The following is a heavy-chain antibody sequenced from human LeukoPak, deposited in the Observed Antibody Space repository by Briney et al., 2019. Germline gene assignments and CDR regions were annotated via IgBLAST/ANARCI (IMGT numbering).Heavy chain of an antibody. CDR3: AREVVGATTGFDY. V-gene: IGHV4-59*01. CDR1: GASISSYY. J-gene: IGHJ4*02. D-gene: IGHD1-26*01. Sequence: LSETLSLTCTVSGASISSYYWSWIRQPPGKGLEWIGYIYYSGSTNYNPSLKSRVTISVDTSKNQFSLKLSSVTAADTAVYYCAREVVGATTGFDYWGQGTLVTVSS. CDR2: IYYSGST.